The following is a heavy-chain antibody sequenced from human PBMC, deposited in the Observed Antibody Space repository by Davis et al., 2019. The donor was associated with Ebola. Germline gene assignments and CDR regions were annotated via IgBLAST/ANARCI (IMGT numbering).Heavy chain of an antibody. CDR2: IWYDGSNK. J-gene: IGHJ5*02. V-gene: IGHV3-33*08. Sequence: GESLKISCAASGFTFSSYGMHWVRQAPGKGLEWVAVIWYDGSNKYYADSVKGRFTISRDNSKNTLYLQMNSLRAEDTAVYYCARSGWYGDDNWFDPWGQGTLVTVSS. CDR1: GFTFSSYG. D-gene: IGHD6-19*01. CDR3: ARSGWYGDDNWFDP.